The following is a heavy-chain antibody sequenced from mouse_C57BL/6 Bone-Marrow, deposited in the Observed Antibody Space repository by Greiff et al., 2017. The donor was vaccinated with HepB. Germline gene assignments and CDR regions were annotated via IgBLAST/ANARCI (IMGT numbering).Heavy chain of an antibody. CDR2: IWRGGST. D-gene: IGHD1-1*01. CDR3: ATVVATDAMDY. CDR1: GFSLTSYG. J-gene: IGHJ4*01. V-gene: IGHV2-5*01. Sequence: VQLVESGPGLVQPSQSLSITCTVSGFSLTSYGVHWVRQSPGKGLEWLGVIWRGGSTDYNAAFMSRLSINKDNSKSQVFFKMNSLKADDTAIYYCATVVATDAMDYWGQGTSVTVSS.